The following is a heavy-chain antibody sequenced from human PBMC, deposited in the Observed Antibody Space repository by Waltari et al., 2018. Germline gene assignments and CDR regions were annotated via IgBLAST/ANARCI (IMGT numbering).Heavy chain of an antibody. V-gene: IGHV1-8*02. J-gene: IGHJ4*02. CDR1: GYTFTSYD. D-gene: IGHD3-9*01. CDR3: ALGDILTGYLDY. Sequence: QVQLVQSGAEVKKPGASVKVSCKASGYTFTSYDINWVRQATGQGLEGRGWRNPNSGNTGYAQKVQGRVTMTRNTSRSTAYMELSSLRSEDTAVYYCALGDILTGYLDYWGQGTLVTVSS. CDR2: RNPNSGNT.